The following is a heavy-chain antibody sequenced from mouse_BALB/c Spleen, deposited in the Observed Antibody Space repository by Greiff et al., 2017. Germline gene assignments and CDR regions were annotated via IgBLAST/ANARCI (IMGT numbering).Heavy chain of an antibody. CDR1: GYTFTSYW. J-gene: IGHJ2*01. D-gene: IGHD2-1*01. V-gene: IGHV1-87*01. Sequence: QVQLKESGAELARPGASVKLSCKASGYTFTSYWMQWVNQRPGKGLEWIGAIYTGDGDTRYTQKFKGKATLTADKTSSTPYMQLSSLASEASAVYYCARGNPYYFDDWGQGTTLTVSS. CDR2: IYTGDGDT. CDR3: ARGNPYYFDD.